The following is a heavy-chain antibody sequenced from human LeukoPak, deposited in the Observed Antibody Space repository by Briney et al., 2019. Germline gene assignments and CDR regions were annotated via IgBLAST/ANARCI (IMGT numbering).Heavy chain of an antibody. J-gene: IGHJ4*02. D-gene: IGHD3-10*01. V-gene: IGHV4-34*01. CDR3: ARGIITMVRGVYFDY. Sequence: SETLSLTCAVYGGSFSGYYWSWIRQPPGKGLEWIGEVNHSGSTNYNPSLKSRVTISVDTSKNQFSLKLSSVTAADTAVYYCARGIITMVRGVYFDYWGQGTLVTVSS. CDR2: VNHSGST. CDR1: GGSFSGYY.